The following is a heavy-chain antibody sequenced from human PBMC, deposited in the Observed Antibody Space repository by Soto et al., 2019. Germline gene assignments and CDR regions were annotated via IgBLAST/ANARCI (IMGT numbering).Heavy chain of an antibody. CDR1: GFSFGDYG. D-gene: IGHD2-15*01. CDR2: ISWKSASI. Sequence: EVQLVESGGDLVQPGRSLRLSCAASGFSFGDYGMHWVRQVPGKGLGWVSGISWKSASIGYADSVKGRFTISRDNAKNLLYLQMNSLSAEDTALYHCAKSRGGTANGLDVWGQGTTVTVSS. J-gene: IGHJ6*02. CDR3: AKSRGGTANGLDV. V-gene: IGHV3-9*01.